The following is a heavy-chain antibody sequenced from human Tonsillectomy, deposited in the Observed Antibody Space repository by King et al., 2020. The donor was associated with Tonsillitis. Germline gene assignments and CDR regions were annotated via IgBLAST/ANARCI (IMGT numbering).Heavy chain of an antibody. D-gene: IGHD3-22*01. CDR1: GYTFTSYA. Sequence: QLVQSGAEVKKPGASVKVSCKASGYTFTSYAMHWVRQAPGQRLDWMGWINAGNGNTKYSQKFQGRVTITRDTSASTAYMELSSLRSEDTAVYYCARDYYDSSGYYDLGWFDPWGQGTLVTVSS. CDR2: INAGNGNT. V-gene: IGHV1-3*01. CDR3: ARDYYDSSGYYDLGWFDP. J-gene: IGHJ5*02.